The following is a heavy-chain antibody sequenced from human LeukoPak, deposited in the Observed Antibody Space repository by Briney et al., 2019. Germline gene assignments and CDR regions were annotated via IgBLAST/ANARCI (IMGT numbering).Heavy chain of an antibody. CDR1: GFTLSSFA. CDR3: ARIIVVVAATPGAPFDY. J-gene: IGHJ4*02. D-gene: IGHD2-15*01. V-gene: IGHV3-30*04. Sequence: PGRSLRLSCAASGFTLSSFAMHWVRPAPGKGLEWVAVISYDGSNKYYADSVKGRFTISRDNSKNTLYLQMNSLRAEDTAVYYCARIIVVVAATPGAPFDYWGQGTLVTVSS. CDR2: ISYDGSNK.